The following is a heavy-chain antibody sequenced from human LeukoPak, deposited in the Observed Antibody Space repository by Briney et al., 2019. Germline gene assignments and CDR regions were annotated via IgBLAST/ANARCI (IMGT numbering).Heavy chain of an antibody. V-gene: IGHV3-7*03. CDR2: IKEDGSEK. Sequence: GGSLRLSCAASGFTFSSYWMTWVRQAPGKGLEWVANIKEDGSEKYYVDSVKGRFTISRDNAKNSLYLQMNSLRAEDTAVYYCARVAMVRGVRSCFDYWGQGTLVTVSS. CDR1: GFTFSSYW. CDR3: ARVAMVRGVRSCFDY. J-gene: IGHJ4*02. D-gene: IGHD3-10*01.